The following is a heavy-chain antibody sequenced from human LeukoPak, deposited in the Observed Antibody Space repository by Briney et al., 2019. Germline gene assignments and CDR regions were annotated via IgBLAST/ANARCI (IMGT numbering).Heavy chain of an antibody. CDR1: GFTFSSYA. CDR2: ISGSGGST. D-gene: IGHD3-3*01. CDR3: AKDKRKSYYDFWSGYYTSWFDP. J-gene: IGHJ5*02. Sequence: GGSLRLSCAASGFTFSSYAMSWVRQAPGKGLEWVSAISGSGGSTYYADSVKGRFTISKDNSKNTLYLQMNSLRAEDTAVYYCAKDKRKSYYDFWSGYYTSWFDPWGQGTLVTVSS. V-gene: IGHV3-23*01.